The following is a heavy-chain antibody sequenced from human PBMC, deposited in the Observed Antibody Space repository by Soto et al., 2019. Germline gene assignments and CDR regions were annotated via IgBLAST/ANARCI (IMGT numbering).Heavy chain of an antibody. Sequence: QVQLLESGPGLVKPSQTLSLTCSVSGDSISTVDYFWAWVRQPPGQALEYIGYIYKSATTYYNRSLASPVAISLDTSKSQSSLTATSLTAADTAVYFCARGRYCLPGRCFPNWFDSWRQGTLVTVSS. CDR2: IYKSATT. CDR1: GDSISTVDYF. D-gene: IGHD2-15*01. CDR3: ARGRYCLPGRCFPNWFDS. V-gene: IGHV4-30-4*01. J-gene: IGHJ5*01.